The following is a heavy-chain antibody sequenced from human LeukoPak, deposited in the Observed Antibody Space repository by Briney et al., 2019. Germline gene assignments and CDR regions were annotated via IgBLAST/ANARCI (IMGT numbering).Heavy chain of an antibody. CDR3: ARWGGYGDSGNWFDP. CDR1: GSTFSSYW. J-gene: IGHJ5*02. V-gene: IGHV3-74*01. Sequence: QLGGSLRLSCAASGSTFSSYWMNWVRQAPGKGLLWVSRINSDGSTTNYADSVKGRFTISRDNAKNTLYLQMNSLRAEDTAVYYCARWGGYGDSGNWFDPWGQGTLVTVSS. CDR2: INSDGSTT. D-gene: IGHD4-17*01.